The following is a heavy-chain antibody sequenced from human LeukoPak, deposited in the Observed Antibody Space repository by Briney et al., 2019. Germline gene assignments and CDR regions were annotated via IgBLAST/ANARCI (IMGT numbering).Heavy chain of an antibody. D-gene: IGHD5-12*01. Sequence: PGKSLRLSCAASGFTFNTYWMHWVRQAPGKGLVWVSRINSDGSSTNYADSVKGRFTTSRDNAKNTLYLQMNSLRAEDTAVYYCARAQHSGYERYQYYFDYWGQGTLVTVSS. CDR1: GFTFNTYW. V-gene: IGHV3-74*01. CDR2: INSDGSST. CDR3: ARAQHSGYERYQYYFDY. J-gene: IGHJ4*02.